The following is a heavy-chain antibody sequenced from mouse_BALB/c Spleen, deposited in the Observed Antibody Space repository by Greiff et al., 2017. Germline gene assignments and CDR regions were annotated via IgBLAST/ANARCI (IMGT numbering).Heavy chain of an antibody. J-gene: IGHJ1*01. CDR1: GYAFSSYW. D-gene: IGHD1-1*02. V-gene: IGHV1-80*01. Sequence: VQLQQSGAELVRPGSSVKISCKASGYAFSSYWMNWVKQRPGQGLEWIGQIYPGDGDTNYNGKFKGKATLTADKSSSTAYMQLSSLTSEDSAVYFCARSVGGPYWYFDVWGAGTTVTVSS. CDR3: ARSVGGPYWYFDV. CDR2: IYPGDGDT.